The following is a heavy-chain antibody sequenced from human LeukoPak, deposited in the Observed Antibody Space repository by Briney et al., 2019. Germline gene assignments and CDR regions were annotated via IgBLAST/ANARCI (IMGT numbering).Heavy chain of an antibody. CDR3: ARGSIVGATFDYFDY. Sequence: GGSLRLSCAASGFTFSSYNMKWVRQAPGKGLEWVSSISTSSSYIYYADSVKGRFTISRDNAKNSLNLQMNSLRAEDTAVYYCARGSIVGATFDYFDYWGQGTLVTVSS. D-gene: IGHD1-26*01. J-gene: IGHJ4*02. V-gene: IGHV3-21*04. CDR2: ISTSSSYI. CDR1: GFTFSSYN.